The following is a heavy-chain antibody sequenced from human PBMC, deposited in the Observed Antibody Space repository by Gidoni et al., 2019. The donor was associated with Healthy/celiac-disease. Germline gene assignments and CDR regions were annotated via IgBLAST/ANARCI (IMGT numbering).Heavy chain of an antibody. CDR1: GFTVSSNY. Sequence: EVKLVESGGGLIQPGGSLSLSCAASGFTVSSNYMSWVRQAPGKGLEWVSVIYSGGSTYYADSVKGRFTISRDNSKNTLYLQMNSLRAEDTAVYYCARDNSSSAGMDVWGQGTTVTVSS. CDR2: IYSGGST. CDR3: ARDNSSSAGMDV. V-gene: IGHV3-53*01. J-gene: IGHJ6*02. D-gene: IGHD6-6*01.